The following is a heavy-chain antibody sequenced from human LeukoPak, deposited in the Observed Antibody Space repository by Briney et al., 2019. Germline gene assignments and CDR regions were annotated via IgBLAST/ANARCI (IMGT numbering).Heavy chain of an antibody. D-gene: IGHD3-10*01. CDR3: AKTITMVRGVTPYYYYYYMDV. J-gene: IGHJ6*03. Sequence: GGSLRLSCAASGFTFSSYGMHWVRQAPGKGLEWVAFIRYDGSNKYYADSVKGRFTISRDNSKNTLYLQMNSLRAEDTAVYYCAKTITMVRGVTPYYYYYYMDVWGKGTTVTVSS. CDR1: GFTFSSYG. V-gene: IGHV3-30*02. CDR2: IRYDGSNK.